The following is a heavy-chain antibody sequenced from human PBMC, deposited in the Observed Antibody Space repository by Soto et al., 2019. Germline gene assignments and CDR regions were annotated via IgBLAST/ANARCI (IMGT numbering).Heavy chain of an antibody. Sequence: PGGSLRLSCAASGFTVSNNYMTWVRQAPGKGLEWGSFIYSSGSTYYADSVKGRFTISRDYFKNTLYLQMNSLRAEDTAVYYCARGYSYTQPVFDYWGLGTLVTVSS. CDR3: ARGYSYTQPVFDY. CDR2: IYSSGST. V-gene: IGHV3-53*01. CDR1: GFTVSNNY. D-gene: IGHD5-18*01. J-gene: IGHJ4*02.